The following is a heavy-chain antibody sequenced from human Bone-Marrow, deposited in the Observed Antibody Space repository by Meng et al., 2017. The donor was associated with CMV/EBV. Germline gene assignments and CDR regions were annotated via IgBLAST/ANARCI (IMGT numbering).Heavy chain of an antibody. CDR1: GGSISSSNW. V-gene: IGHV4-4*02. J-gene: IGHJ6*02. D-gene: IGHD3-3*01. CDR2: IYHSGST. CDR3: ARGDFWSGYYTNYYYYGMDV. Sequence: SCAVSGGSISSSNWWSWVRLPPGKGLEWIGEIYHSGSTNYNPSLKSRVTISVDTSKNQFSLKLSSVTAADTAVYYCARGDFWSGYYTNYYYYGMDVWGQGTTVTVSS.